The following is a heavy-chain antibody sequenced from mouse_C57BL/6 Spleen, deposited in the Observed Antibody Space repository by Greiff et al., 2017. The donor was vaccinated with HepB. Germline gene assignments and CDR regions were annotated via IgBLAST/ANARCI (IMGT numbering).Heavy chain of an antibody. CDR1: GYAFSSYW. D-gene: IGHD1-1*01. CDR3: ARGGSTTVEGWYFDV. J-gene: IGHJ1*03. V-gene: IGHV1-80*01. Sequence: VKLVESGAELVKPGASVKISCKASGYAFSSYWMNWVKQRPGKGLEWIGQIYPGDGDTNYNGKFKGKATLTADKSSSTAYMQLSSLTSEDSAVYFCARGGSTTVEGWYFDVWGTGTTVTVSS. CDR2: IYPGDGDT.